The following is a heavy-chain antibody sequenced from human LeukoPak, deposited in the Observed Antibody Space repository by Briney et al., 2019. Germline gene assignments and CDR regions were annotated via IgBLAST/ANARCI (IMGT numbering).Heavy chain of an antibody. CDR3: ATQVPRFYGDPPLAMYYFDY. V-gene: IGHV1-24*01. D-gene: IGHD4-17*01. Sequence: ASVKVSCKVSGYTLTELSMHWVRQAPGKGLEWMGGFDPEDGETIYAQKFQGRVTMTEDTSTDTAYMELSSLGSEDTAVYYCATQVPRFYGDPPLAMYYFDYWGQGTLVTVSS. CDR1: GYTLTELS. CDR2: FDPEDGET. J-gene: IGHJ4*02.